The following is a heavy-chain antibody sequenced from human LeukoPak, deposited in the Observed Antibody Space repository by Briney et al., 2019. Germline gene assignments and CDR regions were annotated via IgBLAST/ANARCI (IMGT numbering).Heavy chain of an antibody. J-gene: IGHJ4*02. D-gene: IGHD3-16*02. CDR2: INPNSGGT. V-gene: IGHV1-2*02. CDR3: ARGFMITFGGVIVIFRD. Sequence: GASVKVSCKASGYTFTGYYMHWVRHAPGQGLEWMGWINPNSGGTNYAQKFQGRVTMTRDTSISTAYMELSRLRSDDTAVYYCARGFMITFGGVIVIFRDWGQGTLVTVSS. CDR1: GYTFTGYY.